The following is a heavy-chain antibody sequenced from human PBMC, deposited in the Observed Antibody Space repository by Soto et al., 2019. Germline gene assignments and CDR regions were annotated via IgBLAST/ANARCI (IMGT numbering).Heavy chain of an antibody. D-gene: IGHD3-10*01. CDR2: ISGSGGST. CDR1: GFTFSSYA. V-gene: IGHV3-23*01. CDR3: AKDRGGVLWFGEPHDAFDI. J-gene: IGHJ3*02. Sequence: GGSLILSCAASGFTFSSYAMSWVLQAPGKGLEWVSAISGSGGSTYYADSVKGRFTISRDNSKNTLYLQMNSLRAEDTAVYYCAKDRGGVLWFGEPHDAFDIWGQETMVTVSS.